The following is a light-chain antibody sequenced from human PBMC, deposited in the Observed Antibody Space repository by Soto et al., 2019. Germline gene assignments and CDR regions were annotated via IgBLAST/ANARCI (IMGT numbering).Light chain of an antibody. Sequence: DNVLTQSPLSLPVTPGEPASISCRSSQSLLHTNVYTYLEWYLERPGQSRQRLIYLGSNRAPGDPDRFTGSGSGTDFTFRISRVEAEDVGRYYCMQALQPPITFGRGTRLDIK. CDR3: MQALQPPIT. J-gene: IGKJ5*01. V-gene: IGKV2-28*01. CDR2: LGS. CDR1: QSLLHTNVYTY.